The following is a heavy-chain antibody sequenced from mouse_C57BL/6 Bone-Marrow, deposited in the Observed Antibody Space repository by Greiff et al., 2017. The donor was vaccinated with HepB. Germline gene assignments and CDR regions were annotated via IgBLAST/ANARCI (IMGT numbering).Heavy chain of an antibody. J-gene: IGHJ3*01. CDR3: ARDDPWFAY. CDR1: GFTFSSYA. Sequence: DVQLVESGGGLVKPGGSLKLSCAASGFTFSSYAMSWVRQTPEKRLEWVATISDGGSYTYYPDNVKGRFTISRDNAKNNLYLQMSHLKSEDTAMYYCARDDPWFAYWGQGTLVTVSA. V-gene: IGHV5-4*01. CDR2: ISDGGSYT.